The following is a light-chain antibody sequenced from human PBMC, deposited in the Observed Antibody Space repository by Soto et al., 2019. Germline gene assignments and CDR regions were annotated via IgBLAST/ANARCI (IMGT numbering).Light chain of an antibody. V-gene: IGLV6-57*04. J-gene: IGLJ2*01. CDR3: QSYDTGTVI. CDR2: QRD. Sequence: NFLLTQPHSVSESPGKTVTISCTRSGGSIASNYVQWYQQRPGSAPTNLIYQRDERVPGVPDRFSASIDSSSSSASLTISGLKTEDEADYYCQSYDTGTVIFGGGTKLTVL. CDR1: GGSIASNY.